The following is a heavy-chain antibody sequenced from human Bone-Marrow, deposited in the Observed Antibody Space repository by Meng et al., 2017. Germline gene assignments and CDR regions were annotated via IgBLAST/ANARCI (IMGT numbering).Heavy chain of an antibody. D-gene: IGHD6-13*01. CDR3: AKTHTSSWYYFDY. V-gene: IGHV3-30*18. Sequence: QVQLVESGGGVVQPGRSLRLSCAASGFTFSSYGMHWVRQAPGKGLEWVAVISYDGSNKYYADSVKGRFTISRDNSKNTLYLQMNSLRAEDTAVYYCAKTHTSSWYYFDYWGQGTLVTVSS. CDR1: GFTFSSYG. J-gene: IGHJ4*02. CDR2: ISYDGSNK.